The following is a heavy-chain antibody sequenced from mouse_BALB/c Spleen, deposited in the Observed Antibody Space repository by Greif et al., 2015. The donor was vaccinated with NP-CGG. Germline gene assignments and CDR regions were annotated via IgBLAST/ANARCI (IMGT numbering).Heavy chain of an antibody. CDR2: INPSTGYT. CDR3: ARDYDYWYFDV. V-gene: IGHV1-7*01. D-gene: IGHD2-4*01. CDR1: GYTFTSYW. Sequence: QVQLQQSGAELAKPGASVKMSCKASGYTFTSYWVHWVKQRPGQGLEWIGYINPSTGYTEYNQKFKDKATLTADKSSSTAYMQLSSLTSEDSAVYYCARDYDYWYFDVWGAGTTVTVSS. J-gene: IGHJ1*01.